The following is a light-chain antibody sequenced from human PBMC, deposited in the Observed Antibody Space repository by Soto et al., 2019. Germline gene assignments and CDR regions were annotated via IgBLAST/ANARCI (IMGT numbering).Light chain of an antibody. J-gene: IGKJ5*01. CDR2: AAS. CDR3: QQLKNYPIT. V-gene: IGKV1-9*01. Sequence: DFQLIQSPSFLSASVGDRVSITCRASQGISSYLACYQQKPGKAPKLLIYAASTLQSGVPARFSGSASGTEFTLTICSLQPEDLGTYYCQQLKNYPITFGQGTRLEIK. CDR1: QGISSY.